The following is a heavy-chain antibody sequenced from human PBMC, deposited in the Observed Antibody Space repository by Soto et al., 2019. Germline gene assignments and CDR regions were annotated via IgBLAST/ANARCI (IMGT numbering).Heavy chain of an antibody. CDR2: ITGGGGRT. J-gene: IGHJ4*02. CDR1: GFTFTNYA. V-gene: IGHV3-23*01. CDR3: AKEYSSVSRGSFDY. Sequence: EVHLLEFGGGLVQPGGSLRLSCAASGFTFTNYAKNWVRQAPGKGLEWVSGITGGGGRTFYADSVKGRFTISRDNSKNTVYLQMNNVRADDTAVYYCAKEYSSVSRGSFDYWGQGALVTVSS. D-gene: IGHD5-18*01.